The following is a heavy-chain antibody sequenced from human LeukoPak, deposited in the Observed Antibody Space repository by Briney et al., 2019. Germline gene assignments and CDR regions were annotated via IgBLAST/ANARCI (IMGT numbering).Heavy chain of an antibody. J-gene: IGHJ4*02. D-gene: IGHD2-2*01. CDR1: GYMFTSHG. V-gene: IGHV1-18*01. CDR3: ARVGSSTSCYAY. CDR2: ISAQNGNT. Sequence: GASVKVSCKSSGYMFTSHGIHWLRQAPGQGLEWMGWISAQNGNTNYVQQFLGRVTMTRDTSASTAYMELRSLKSDDTAVYYCARVGSSTSCYAYWGQGTLVTVSS.